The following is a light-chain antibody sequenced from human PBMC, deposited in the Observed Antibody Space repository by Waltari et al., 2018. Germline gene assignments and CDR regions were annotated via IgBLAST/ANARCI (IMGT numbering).Light chain of an antibody. V-gene: IGKV2-30*02. CDR3: MQGTHWPYT. Sequence: DVVMTQSPLSLPVTLGQPASISCKSSQSLVHSDGNTHLNWFQQRPGQSPRRLIYRVSNRDSGVPGRFSGSGSGTDFTLKISRVEADDVGVYYCMQGTHWPYTFGQGTKLDIK. CDR2: RVS. CDR1: QSLVHSDGNTH. J-gene: IGKJ2*01.